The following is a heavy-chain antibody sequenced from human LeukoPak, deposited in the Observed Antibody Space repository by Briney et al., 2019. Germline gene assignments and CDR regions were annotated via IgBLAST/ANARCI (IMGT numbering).Heavy chain of an antibody. Sequence: GASVKVSCKTSGYTFTAYYMHRVRQAPGQGLEWMGWINPNSGGTNYTQKFQGRVTMTRDTSINIAYMELSRLRSDDTAVYYCARDAIFDWLLIVDPQYYSDYWGQGTLVTVSS. CDR1: GYTFTAYY. J-gene: IGHJ4*02. CDR2: INPNSGGT. D-gene: IGHD3-9*01. CDR3: ARDAIFDWLLIVDPQYYSDY. V-gene: IGHV1-2*02.